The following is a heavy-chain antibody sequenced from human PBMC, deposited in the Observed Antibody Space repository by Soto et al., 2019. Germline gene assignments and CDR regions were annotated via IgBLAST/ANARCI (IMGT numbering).Heavy chain of an antibody. CDR1: GFSLSTSGMC. V-gene: IGHV2-70*01. CDR3: ARITRSVSTNYGMDV. D-gene: IGHD3-16*02. Sequence: ASGPTLVNPTQTLTLTCTFSGFSLSTSGMCVSWIRQPPGKALEWLALIDWDDDKYYSTSLKTRLTISKDTSKNQVVLTMTNMDPVDTATYYCARITRSVSTNYGMDVWGRGTTVTVSS. CDR2: IDWDDDK. J-gene: IGHJ6*02.